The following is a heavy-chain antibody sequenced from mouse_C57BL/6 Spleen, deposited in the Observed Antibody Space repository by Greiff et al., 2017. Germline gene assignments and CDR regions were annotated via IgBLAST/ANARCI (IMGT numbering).Heavy chain of an antibody. CDR2: IRNKANGYTT. V-gene: IGHV7-3*01. J-gene: IGHJ1*03. Sequence: EVQLVESGGGLVQPGGSLSLSCAASGLTFTDYYMSWVRQPPGKALEWLGFIRNKANGYTTEYSASVKGRFLISRDNSQSILYLQMNALRAEDSATYYCAIWGDYYGSTDWYFDVWGTGTTVTVSS. CDR1: GLTFTDYY. CDR3: AIWGDYYGSTDWYFDV. D-gene: IGHD1-1*01.